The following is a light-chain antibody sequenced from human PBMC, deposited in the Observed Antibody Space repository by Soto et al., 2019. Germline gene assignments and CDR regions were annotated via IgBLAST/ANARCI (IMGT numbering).Light chain of an antibody. Sequence: EIVLTQSPGTLSLSPGERATLSCRASQSVSSSYLAWYQQNPGQAPRLLIYGASSGATGIPDRFSGSGSGTDFTLTISRLEPEDFAVYYCQQYGSSPPYTFGQGTKLEIK. CDR2: GAS. CDR3: QQYGSSPPYT. CDR1: QSVSSSY. J-gene: IGKJ2*01. V-gene: IGKV3-20*01.